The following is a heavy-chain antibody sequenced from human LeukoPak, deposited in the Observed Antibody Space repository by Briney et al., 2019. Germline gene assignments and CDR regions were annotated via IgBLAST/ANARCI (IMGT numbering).Heavy chain of an antibody. Sequence: GGSLRLSCAASGFTFSSYGMHWVRQAPGQGLEWLAVIWYDGSNKYYVDSVKGRFTISRDNSKNTLYLQMNSLRAEDTAVYYCAKEIRWRFYYWGQGALGTVSS. V-gene: IGHV3-30*02. CDR1: GFTFSSYG. CDR3: AKEIRWRFYY. J-gene: IGHJ4*01. D-gene: IGHD3-3*01. CDR2: IWYDGSNK.